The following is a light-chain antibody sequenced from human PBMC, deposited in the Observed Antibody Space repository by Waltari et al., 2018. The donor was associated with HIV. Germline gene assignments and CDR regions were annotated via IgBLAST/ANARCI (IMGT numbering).Light chain of an antibody. J-gene: IGLJ3*02. CDR1: TSNLGTYP. CDR3: AVWDDILKGGV. Sequence: QPVLTPPPSASGAPGQKVTISCSGGTSNLGTYPVNCYQQPPGTAPRLLIFTDERRPSVVPDRFSASKSGTSASLTISGLRSEDEADYYCAVWDDILKGGVFGGGTKLTVL. V-gene: IGLV1-44*01. CDR2: TDE.